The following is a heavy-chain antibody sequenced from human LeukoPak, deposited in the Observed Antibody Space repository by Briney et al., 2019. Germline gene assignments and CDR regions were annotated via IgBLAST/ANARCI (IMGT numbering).Heavy chain of an antibody. J-gene: IGHJ6*02. Sequence: SETLSLTCTVSGGSVSSGGYYRSWIRQPPGKGLEWVGYISYSGSTNYNPSLKSRVTISVDTSKNQFSLKLSSVTAADTAVYYCARIRYCSGGSCYSRGYYYGMDVWGQGTTVTVSS. CDR2: ISYSGST. CDR1: GGSVSSGGYY. V-gene: IGHV4-61*08. D-gene: IGHD2-15*01. CDR3: ARIRYCSGGSCYSRGYYYGMDV.